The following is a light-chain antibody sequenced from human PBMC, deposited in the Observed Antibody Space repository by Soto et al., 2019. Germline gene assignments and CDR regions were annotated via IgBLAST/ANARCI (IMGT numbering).Light chain of an antibody. Sequence: ELVMTQSPATLSVSAGGRCTVSCLAIQSVSGNLAWYQQRPGQAPRLLIYGASTRVTGIPARFSGSGSGTEFTLAISSLQSEDFAVYYCQQYNKWPPWLTFGEGTRLDIK. V-gene: IGKV3-15*01. CDR1: QSVSGN. CDR3: QQYNKWPPWLT. CDR2: GAS. J-gene: IGKJ5*01.